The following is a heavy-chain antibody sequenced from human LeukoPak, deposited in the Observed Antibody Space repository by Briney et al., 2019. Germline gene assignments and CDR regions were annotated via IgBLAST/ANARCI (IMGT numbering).Heavy chain of an antibody. CDR3: ASAIVVVTAILGGFDP. J-gene: IGHJ5*02. CDR1: GYTFTGYY. V-gene: IGHV1-2*02. Sequence: GASGKVSCKASGYTFTGYYMHWVRQAPGQGREGMGWINPNSGGTNYAQKFQGRVTMTRDTSIRTAYMELSRLRSDDTAVYYCASAIVVVTAILGGFDPWGQGTLVTVSS. CDR2: INPNSGGT. D-gene: IGHD2-21*02.